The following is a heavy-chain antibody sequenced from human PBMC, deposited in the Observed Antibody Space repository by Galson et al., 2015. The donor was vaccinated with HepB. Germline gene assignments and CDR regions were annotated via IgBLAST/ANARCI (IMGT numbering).Heavy chain of an antibody. CDR1: GFTFSSYG. Sequence: SLRLSCAASGFTFSSYGMHWVRQAPGKGLEWVAVISYDGSNKYYADSVKGRFTISRDNSKNTLYLQMNSLRAEDTAVYYCAKDLGGRVAYYYYGMDVWGQGTTVTVSS. J-gene: IGHJ6*02. D-gene: IGHD3-16*01. CDR2: ISYDGSNK. V-gene: IGHV3-30*18. CDR3: AKDLGGRVAYYYYGMDV.